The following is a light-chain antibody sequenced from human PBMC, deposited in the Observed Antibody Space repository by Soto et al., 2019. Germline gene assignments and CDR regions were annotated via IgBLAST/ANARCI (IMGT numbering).Light chain of an antibody. CDR3: SSYTSSSTF. CDR1: SSDVGGYNY. CDR2: DVS. J-gene: IGLJ1*01. Sequence: QSALTQPASVSGSPGQSITISCTGTSSDVGGYNYVSWYQQHPGKAPKLMIYDVSNRPSGVSNRFSGSKSGNTASLTISGLQADDEADYYCSSYTSSSTFFGTGTKLTVL. V-gene: IGLV2-14*01.